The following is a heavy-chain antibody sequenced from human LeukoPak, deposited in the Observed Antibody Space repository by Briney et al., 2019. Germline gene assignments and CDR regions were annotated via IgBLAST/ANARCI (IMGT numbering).Heavy chain of an antibody. CDR3: ARALTTLAYEGY. CDR2: ISGSNSYI. J-gene: IGHJ4*02. Sequence: GGSLRLSCAASGFTFSSYTMHWIRQAPGKGLEWVSSISGSNSYIFYADSVKGRFTVSRDNAKDSLYLQMNSLRAEDTAVYYCARALTTLAYEGYWGQGTLVTVSS. CDR1: GFTFSSYT. D-gene: IGHD1-1*01. V-gene: IGHV3-21*01.